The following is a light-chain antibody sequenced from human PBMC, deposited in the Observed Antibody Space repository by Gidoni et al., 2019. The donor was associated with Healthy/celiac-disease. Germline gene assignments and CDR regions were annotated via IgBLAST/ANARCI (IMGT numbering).Light chain of an antibody. CDR2: WAS. Sequence: DIVLTQSPDSLAVSLGERATINCKSSQRGLYSSNNKNSVAWYQQKPGQPPKLLIYWASNRESGVADRFSGRGAGKDFTLTSSSLQDEDVAVYYCQQDYSTPGTFXXXTKVEIK. V-gene: IGKV4-1*01. CDR3: QQDYSTPGT. J-gene: IGKJ1*01. CDR1: QRGLYSSNNKNS.